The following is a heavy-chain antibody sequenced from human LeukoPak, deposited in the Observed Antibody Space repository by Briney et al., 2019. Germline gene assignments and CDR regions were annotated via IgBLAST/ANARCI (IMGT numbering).Heavy chain of an antibody. D-gene: IGHD3-22*01. CDR1: GGSISSYY. Sequence: PSETLSLTCTVSGGSISSYYWSWIRQPPGKGLEWIGYIYYSGSTNYNPSLKSRVTISVDTSKNQFSLKLSSVTAADTAVYYCARAGYYDSSGYYSIDYWGQGTLVTVSS. V-gene: IGHV4-59*01. J-gene: IGHJ4*02. CDR3: ARAGYYDSSGYYSIDY. CDR2: IYYSGST.